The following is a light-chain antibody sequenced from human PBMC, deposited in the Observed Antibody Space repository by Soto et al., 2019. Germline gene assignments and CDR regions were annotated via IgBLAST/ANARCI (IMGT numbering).Light chain of an antibody. V-gene: IGLV8-61*01. CDR2: STN. CDR1: SGSVSTSYY. Sequence: QTVVTQEPSFSVSPGGTVTLTCGLSSGSVSTSYYPSWYQQTPGQAPRTLIDSTNTRSSGVPDRFSGSILGNKAALTITGAHADDESDYYCVLYMGSGIRVFGGGTKLTVL. J-gene: IGLJ3*02. CDR3: VLYMGSGIRV.